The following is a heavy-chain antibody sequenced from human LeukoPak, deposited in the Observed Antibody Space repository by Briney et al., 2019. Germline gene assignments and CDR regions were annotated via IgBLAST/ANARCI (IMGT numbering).Heavy chain of an antibody. J-gene: IGHJ4*02. Sequence: SETLSLTCTVSGGSISSYYWSWIRQPPGKGLEWTGYIYYSGSTNYNPSPKSRVTISVDTSKNQFSLKLSSVTAADTAVYYCARHRSTSYYFDYWGQGTLVTVSS. CDR3: ARHRSTSYYFDY. CDR2: IYYSGST. CDR1: GGSISSYY. D-gene: IGHD2-2*01. V-gene: IGHV4-59*08.